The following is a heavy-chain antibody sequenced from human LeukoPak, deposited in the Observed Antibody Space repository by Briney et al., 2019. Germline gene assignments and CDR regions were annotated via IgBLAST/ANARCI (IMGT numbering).Heavy chain of an antibody. D-gene: IGHD3-9*01. CDR1: GFTFDDYA. CDR2: ISWNSGSI. V-gene: IGHV3-9*01. CDR3: AKDTNYEILTDDAFDI. J-gene: IGHJ3*02. Sequence: PGRSLRLSCAASGFTFDDYAMHWVRHAPGKGLEWVSGISWNSGSIGYADSVKGRFTISRDNAKNSLYLQMNSLRAEDTALYYCAKDTNYEILTDDAFDIWGQGTMVTVSS.